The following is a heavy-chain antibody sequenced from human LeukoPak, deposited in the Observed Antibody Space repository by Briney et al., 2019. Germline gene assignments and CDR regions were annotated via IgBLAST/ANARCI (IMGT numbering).Heavy chain of an antibody. D-gene: IGHD3-10*01. J-gene: IGHJ3*02. CDR1: GFTFSSYS. CDR2: ISSSSRYI. V-gene: IGHV3-21*01. Sequence: GGSLRLSCAASGFTFSSYSMHWVRQAPGKGLEWVSSISSSSRYIYYADSVKGRFTISRDNAKNSLYLQMNSLRAEDTAVYYCARESGDAFDIWGQGTMVTVSS. CDR3: ARESGDAFDI.